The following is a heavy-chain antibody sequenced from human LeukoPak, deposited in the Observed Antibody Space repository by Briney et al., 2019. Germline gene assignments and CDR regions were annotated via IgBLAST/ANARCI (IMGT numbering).Heavy chain of an antibody. D-gene: IGHD3-22*01. J-gene: IGHJ5*02. CDR2: ASSDEINQ. CDR1: GFPFSSYA. Sequence: PGGSLRLSCAASGFPFSSYAMSWVRQAPGKGLEWVAVASSDEINQYYADSVKGRFIISRDNSRNTLNLQMHNLRTDDTAFYYCAAFITTNLDHWGQGVLVTVS. V-gene: IGHV3-30*03. CDR3: AAFITTNLDH.